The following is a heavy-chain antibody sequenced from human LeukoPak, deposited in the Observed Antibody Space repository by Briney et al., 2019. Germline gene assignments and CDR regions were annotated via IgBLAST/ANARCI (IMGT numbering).Heavy chain of an antibody. CDR3: ARSPPTVNFDY. CDR1: GYSFTSYW. V-gene: IGHV5-51*01. D-gene: IGHD4-11*01. Sequence: GESLKISCKGSGYSFTSYWIGWVRQMPGKGLECMGIIYPGDSDTRYSPSFQGQVTISADKSISTAYLQWSSLKASDTPIYYCARSPPTVNFDYWGQGTLVTVSS. J-gene: IGHJ4*02. CDR2: IYPGDSDT.